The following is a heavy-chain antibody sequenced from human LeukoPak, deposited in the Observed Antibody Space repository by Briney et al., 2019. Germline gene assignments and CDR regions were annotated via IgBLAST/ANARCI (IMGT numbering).Heavy chain of an antibody. J-gene: IGHJ4*02. D-gene: IGHD1-26*01. CDR2: FSASGGST. CDR1: GFTFSIYA. Sequence: GGSLRLSCAASGFTFSIYAMSWVRQAPGKGLEWVSGFSASGGSTYYADSVKGRFTISRDNSKNTLYLQMNSLRAEDTAVYYCAKGNSGSYLMHFDYWGQGTLATVSS. CDR3: AKGNSGSYLMHFDY. V-gene: IGHV3-23*01.